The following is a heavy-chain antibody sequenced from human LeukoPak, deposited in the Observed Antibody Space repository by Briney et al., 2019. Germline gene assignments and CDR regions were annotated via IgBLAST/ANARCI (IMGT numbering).Heavy chain of an antibody. V-gene: IGHV1-8*01. D-gene: IGHD6-13*01. J-gene: IGHJ4*02. CDR2: INPNSGRT. CDR1: GYTFTSSD. CDR3: ARGRSGLAAAGTYDY. Sequence: ASVKVSCKASGYTFTSSDINWVRQAAGQGLEWMGWINPNSGRTGYAQKFQGRVTMTANTSINTAYMELSSLRFDDTAVYYCARGRSGLAAAGTYDYWGQGTLTTVSS.